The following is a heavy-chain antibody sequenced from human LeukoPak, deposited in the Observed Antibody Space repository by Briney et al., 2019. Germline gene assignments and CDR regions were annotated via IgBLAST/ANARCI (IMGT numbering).Heavy chain of an antibody. CDR1: GGSISGGDYY. J-gene: IGHJ4*02. V-gene: IGHV4-30-4*08. D-gene: IGHD4-11*01. CDR2: IYYSGST. CDR3: ARDGNYGAFDY. Sequence: SQTLSLTCTVSGGSISGGDYYWSWIRQPPGKGLEWIGYIYYSGSTYYSPSLKSRVTISVDTSKNQFSLKLSSVTAADTAVYYCARDGNYGAFDYWGQGTLVTVSS.